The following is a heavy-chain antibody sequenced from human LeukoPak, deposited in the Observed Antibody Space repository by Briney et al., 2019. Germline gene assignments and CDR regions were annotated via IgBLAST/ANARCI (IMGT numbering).Heavy chain of an antibody. D-gene: IGHD3-22*01. CDR3: ARGGRYYDS. V-gene: IGHV3-7*01. CDR1: GFTFSSYW. Sequence: GGSLRLSCAASGFTFSSYWMTWVRQAPGKGLEWVANIKQDGSERHYVDSVKGRFTISRDNAKNSLYLQMNSLRAEDTAVYYCARGGRYYDSWGQGTLVTVSS. J-gene: IGHJ4*02. CDR2: IKQDGSER.